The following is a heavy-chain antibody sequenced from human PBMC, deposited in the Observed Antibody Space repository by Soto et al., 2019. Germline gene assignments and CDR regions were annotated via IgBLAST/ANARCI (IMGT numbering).Heavy chain of an antibody. CDR2: IIPIFGTA. Sequence: QVQLVQSGAEVKKPGSSVKVSCKASGGTFSSYAISWVRQAPGQGLEWMGGIIPIFGTANYAQKFQGRVTITADESTSTAYMELSSLRSEDTAVYYCARENGEQLVARYYYGMDVWGQGTTLTVSS. J-gene: IGHJ6*02. CDR3: ARENGEQLVARYYYGMDV. D-gene: IGHD6-6*01. CDR1: GGTFSSYA. V-gene: IGHV1-69*01.